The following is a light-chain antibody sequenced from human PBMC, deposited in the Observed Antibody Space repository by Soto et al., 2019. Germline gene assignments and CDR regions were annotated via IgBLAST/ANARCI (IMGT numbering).Light chain of an antibody. J-gene: IGLJ3*02. CDR1: SSNIGSNT. V-gene: IGLV1-44*01. CDR2: SNN. Sequence: QSVLPQPPSASGTPGQRVTISCSGSSSNIGSNTVNWYQHLPGTAPKLLIYSNNQRPSGVPDRFSGSKSGTLASLAISGLQSEDEADYYCAAWDDSLDGWVFGGGTKLTVL. CDR3: AAWDDSLDGWV.